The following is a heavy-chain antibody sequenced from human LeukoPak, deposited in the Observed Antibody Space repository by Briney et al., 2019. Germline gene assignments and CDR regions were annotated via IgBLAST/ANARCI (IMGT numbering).Heavy chain of an antibody. V-gene: IGHV1-69*05. J-gene: IGHJ4*02. CDR3: AREVAAVAGTRLYYFDY. CDR1: GGTFSSYA. D-gene: IGHD6-19*01. CDR2: IIPIFGTA. Sequence: GVSVKVSCKASGGTFSSYAISWVRQAPGQGLEWMGRIIPIFGTANYAQKFQGRVTITTDESTSTAYMELSSLRSDDTAVYYCAREVAAVAGTRLYYFDYWGQGTLVTVSS.